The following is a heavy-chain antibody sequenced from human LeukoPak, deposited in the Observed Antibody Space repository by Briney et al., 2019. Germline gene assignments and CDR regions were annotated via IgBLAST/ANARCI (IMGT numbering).Heavy chain of an antibody. CDR3: ARVGQYYDFWSGYYNYYYYGMDV. V-gene: IGHV1-8*01. D-gene: IGHD3-3*01. J-gene: IGHJ6*02. CDR1: GYTFTSYD. CDR2: MNPNSGNT. Sequence: GASVKVSCKASGYTFTSYDINWVRRATGQGLEWMGWMNPNSGNTGYAQKFQGRVTMTRNTSISTAYMELSSLRSEDTAVYYCARVGQYYDFWSGYYNYYYYGMDVWGQGTTVTVSS.